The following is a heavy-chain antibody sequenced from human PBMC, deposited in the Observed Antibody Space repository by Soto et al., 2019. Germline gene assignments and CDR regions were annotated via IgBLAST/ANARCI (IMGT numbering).Heavy chain of an antibody. CDR2: ISGSGGST. CDR1: GLTFSSYA. D-gene: IGHD6-6*01. J-gene: IGHJ4*02. CDR3: AKDSSSSKVRVFSSIDY. V-gene: IGHV3-23*01. Sequence: GSLRLSCAASGLTFSSYAMSWVRQAPGKGLEWVSAISGSGGSTYYADSVKGRFTISRDNSKNTLYLQMNSLRAEDTAVYYCAKDSSSSKVRVFSSIDYWGQGTLVTVSS.